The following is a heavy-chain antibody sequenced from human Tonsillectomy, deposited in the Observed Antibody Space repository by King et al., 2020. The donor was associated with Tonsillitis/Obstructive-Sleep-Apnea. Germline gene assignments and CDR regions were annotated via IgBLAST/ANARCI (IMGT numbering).Heavy chain of an antibody. Sequence: QLQESGPGRVKPSETLSLTCTVSGGSISSYYWSWLRQPPGKGLEWIGYIYYSGSTNYNPSLKSRVTISVDTSKNQFSLKLSSVTAADTAVYYCARDMVLEAGGDAFDIWGQGTMVTVSS. D-gene: IGHD2-8*01. CDR2: IYYSGST. V-gene: IGHV4-59*01. J-gene: IGHJ3*02. CDR3: ARDMVLEAGGDAFDI. CDR1: GGSISSYY.